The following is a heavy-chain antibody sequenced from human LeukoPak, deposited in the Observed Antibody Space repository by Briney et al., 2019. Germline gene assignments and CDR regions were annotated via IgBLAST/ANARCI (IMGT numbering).Heavy chain of an antibody. CDR2: INSDGSSR. D-gene: IGHD6-13*01. CDR1: AFTFSSYW. CDR3: TRGSPGYSSSWLDF. V-gene: IGHV3-74*01. Sequence: GGSLRLSCATSAFTFSSYWMHWVRQAPGKGLVWVSRINSDGSSRSYADYVKGRFTISRDDAKDTLYLQMSSLSVDDTAIYYCTRGSPGYSSSWLDFWGQGILVTVSS. J-gene: IGHJ4*02.